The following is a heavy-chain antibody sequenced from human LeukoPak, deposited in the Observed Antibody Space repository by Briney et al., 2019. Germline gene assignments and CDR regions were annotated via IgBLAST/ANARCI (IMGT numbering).Heavy chain of an antibody. CDR1: GGSISSYY. J-gene: IGHJ6*03. CDR3: ARGARSSFSRYYHYYMDV. CDR2: IYYSGST. D-gene: IGHD6-13*01. V-gene: IGHV4-59*08. Sequence: PSETLSLTCTVSGGSISSYYWSWIRQPPGKGPEWIGYIYYSGSTNYNPSLKSRVTISVDTSKNQFSLKLSSVTAADTAVYYCARGARSSFSRYYHYYMDVWGKGTTVTVSS.